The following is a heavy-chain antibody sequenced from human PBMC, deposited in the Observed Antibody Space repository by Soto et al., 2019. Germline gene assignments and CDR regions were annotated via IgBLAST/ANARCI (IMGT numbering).Heavy chain of an antibody. D-gene: IGHD3-9*01. CDR3: ARIPYGGYDILTVDY. V-gene: IGHV1-69*04. CDR2: IIPILGIA. J-gene: IGHJ4*02. CDR1: GGTFSSYA. Sequence: ASVKVSCKASGGTFSSYAISWVRQAPGQGLEWMGRIIPILGIANYAQKFQGRVTITADKSTSTAYMELSSLRSEDTAVYYCARIPYGGYDILTVDYWGQGTLVTVSS.